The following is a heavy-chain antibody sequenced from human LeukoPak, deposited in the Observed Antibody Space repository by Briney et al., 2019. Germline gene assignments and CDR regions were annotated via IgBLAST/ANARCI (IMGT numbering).Heavy chain of an antibody. CDR3: ARAGLLWFGELLDAFDI. CDR2: INPNSGGT. V-gene: IGHV1-2*02. J-gene: IGHJ3*02. CDR1: GYTFTGYY. D-gene: IGHD3-10*01. Sequence: ASVKVSCKASGYTFTGYYMHWVRQAPGQGLEWMGWINPNSGGTNYAQKFQGRVTMTRDTSISTAYMELSRLRSDDTAVYYRARAGLLWFGELLDAFDIWGQGTMVTVSS.